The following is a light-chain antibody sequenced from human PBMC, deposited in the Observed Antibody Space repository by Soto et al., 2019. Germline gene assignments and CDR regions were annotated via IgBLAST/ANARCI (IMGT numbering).Light chain of an antibody. CDR2: DAS. V-gene: IGKV1-5*01. CDR1: QSVSGW. J-gene: IGKJ1*01. CDR3: QQSETFSGT. Sequence: DIQRTQSASTMSASVGDTVTVTCGASQSVSGWLAWYQQKPGEAPKLLIYDASALPRGVPSRFSGSGSGTKCTITIASLKKDDGATYYCQQSETFSGTFGPGTKVDIK.